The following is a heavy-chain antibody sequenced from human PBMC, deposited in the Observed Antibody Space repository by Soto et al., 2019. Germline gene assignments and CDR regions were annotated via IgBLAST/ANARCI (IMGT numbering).Heavy chain of an antibody. V-gene: IGHV4-39*01. CDR2: RYDDAST. J-gene: IGHJ4*02. Sequence: QLQLQESGPGLVKPSETLSLSCSASGDSIRNRNYYWAWIRQPPGKGLEWIVSRYDDASTFYNPSLKGRVTISIDTSKKQLSLKVTSVTAADTAFYYCARGIYLGPCGYYLDFWGQGTLVTVSS. CDR1: GDSIRNRNYY. D-gene: IGHD3-22*01. CDR3: ARGIYLGPCGYYLDF.